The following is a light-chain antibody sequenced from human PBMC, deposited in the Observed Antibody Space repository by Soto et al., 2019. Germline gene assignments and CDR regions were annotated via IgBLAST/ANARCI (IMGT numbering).Light chain of an antibody. CDR2: DDI. CDR3: CSSAGSISWV. V-gene: IGLV2-23*01. CDR1: RSDVGGHNL. Sequence: QSVLTQPASVSGSPGQSITISCTGTRSDVGGHNLVSWYQQHPGKAPTLMIYDDIKRPSGVSPRFSGSKSGNTASLTISGLQAEDEADYFCCSSAGSISWVFGGGTKVTVL. J-gene: IGLJ3*02.